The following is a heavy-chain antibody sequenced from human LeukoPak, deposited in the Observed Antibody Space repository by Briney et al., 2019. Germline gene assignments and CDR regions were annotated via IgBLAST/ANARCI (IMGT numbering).Heavy chain of an antibody. CDR3: ARVNINNWHSCDY. V-gene: IGHV4-4*02. CDR1: GGSISSNNW. Sequence: SETLSLTCAVSGGSISSNNWWGWVRQPPGKGLEWIGEFYHSGSPNYNPSLKSRVTMSVDKSRNHFSLNLSSVTAADTAVYYCARVNINNWHSCDYWGQGTLVTVSS. D-gene: IGHD1-1*01. CDR2: FYHSGSP. J-gene: IGHJ4*02.